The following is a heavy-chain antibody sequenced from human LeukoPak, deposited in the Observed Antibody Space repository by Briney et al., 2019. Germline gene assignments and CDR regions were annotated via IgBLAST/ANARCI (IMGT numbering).Heavy chain of an antibody. D-gene: IGHD4-17*01. V-gene: IGHV4-61*01. CDR1: GGSVSSGSFY. CDR2: IYYSGST. Sequence: SETLSLTCAVSGGSVSSGSFYWSWLRQPPGKGLEWIGYIYYSGSTNYNPSLKSRVTISVDTSRNQFSLKLSSVTAADTAMYYCARERYGDSVDYWGQGTLVTVSS. J-gene: IGHJ4*02. CDR3: ARERYGDSVDY.